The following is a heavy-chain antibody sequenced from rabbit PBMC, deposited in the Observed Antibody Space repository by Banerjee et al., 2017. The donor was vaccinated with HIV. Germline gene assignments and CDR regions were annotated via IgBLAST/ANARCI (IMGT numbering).Heavy chain of an antibody. V-gene: IGHV1S40*01. Sequence: VRQAPGKGLEWIGCISTSTIISYFARWAKGRFTISKTSSTTVTLQMTSLTAADTATYFCARSYDGGGGYAHFLWGPGTLVTVS. CDR3: ARSYDGGGGYAHFL. J-gene: IGHJ6*01. CDR2: ISTSTIIS. D-gene: IGHD6-1*01.